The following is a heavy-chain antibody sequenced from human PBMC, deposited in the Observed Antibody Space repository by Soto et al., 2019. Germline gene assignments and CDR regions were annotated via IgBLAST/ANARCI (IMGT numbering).Heavy chain of an antibody. J-gene: IGHJ6*02. CDR3: ARDHPYSSSWDGMDV. Sequence: GGSLRLSCAASGFTFSDYYMSWIRQAPGKGLEWVSYISSSGSTIYYADSVKGRFTISRDNAKNSLYLQMNSLRAEDTAVYYCARDHPYSSSWDGMDVWGQGTTVTVSS. D-gene: IGHD6-13*01. V-gene: IGHV3-11*01. CDR2: ISSSGSTI. CDR1: GFTFSDYY.